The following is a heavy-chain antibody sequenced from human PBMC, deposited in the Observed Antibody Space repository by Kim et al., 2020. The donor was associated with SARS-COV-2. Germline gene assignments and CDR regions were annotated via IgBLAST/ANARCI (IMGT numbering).Heavy chain of an antibody. CDR3: ARDHEGGTSIDY. CDR1: GFTFSTYT. CDR2: ICSGGSTI. Sequence: GGSLRLSCVASGFTFSTYTMSWVRQAPGKGLEWVSYICSGGSTIYYADSVKGRFTISRDNAKNSLYLHMNSLRAEDTAVYYCARDHEGGTSIDYWGQGTLVTVSS. D-gene: IGHD2-15*01. V-gene: IGHV3-48*04. J-gene: IGHJ4*02.